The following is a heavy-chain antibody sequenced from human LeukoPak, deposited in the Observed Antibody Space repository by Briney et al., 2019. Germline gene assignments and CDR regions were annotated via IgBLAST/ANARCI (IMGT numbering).Heavy chain of an antibody. D-gene: IGHD2/OR15-2a*01. CDR2: IYYSGST. V-gene: IGHV4-39*07. Sequence: SETLSLTCTVSGGSITSSSDYWGWIRQPPGKGLEWIGSIYYSGSTYYNPSLKSRVTISVDTSKNQFSLKLNSMTAADTAVYYCARREEDNNHHHYFGSWGQGTLVTVSS. CDR3: ARREEDNNHHHYFGS. CDR1: GGSITSSSDY. J-gene: IGHJ4*02.